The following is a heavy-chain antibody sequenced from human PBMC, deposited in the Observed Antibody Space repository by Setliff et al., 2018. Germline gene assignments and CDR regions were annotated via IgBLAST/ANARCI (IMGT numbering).Heavy chain of an antibody. V-gene: IGHV1-69*05. Sequence: SVKVSCKASGGTFSNYGISWVRQAPGQGLEWMGGTIPIFGTTDYAQKFQGRVTIITDDSTSTAFMQLSSLTSEDTAVYYCVREGVDTRSSTDYRYYMDVWGKETTVTVSS. CDR1: GGTFSNYG. CDR3: VREGVDTRSSTDYRYYMDV. D-gene: IGHD5-18*01. CDR2: TIPIFGTT. J-gene: IGHJ6*03.